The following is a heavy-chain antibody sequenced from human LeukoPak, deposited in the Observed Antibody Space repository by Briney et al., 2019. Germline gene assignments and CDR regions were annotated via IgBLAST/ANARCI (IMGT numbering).Heavy chain of an antibody. CDR3: ARITVAGTIVDWFDP. D-gene: IGHD6-19*01. Sequence: PGGSLRLSCAASGFTFSSYSMNWVRQAPGKGLEWVSSISSSSYIYYADSVKGRFTISRDNAKNSLYLQMNSLRAEDTAVYYCARITVAGTIVDWFDPWGQGTLVTVSS. J-gene: IGHJ5*02. CDR1: GFTFSSYS. CDR2: ISSSSYI. V-gene: IGHV3-21*01.